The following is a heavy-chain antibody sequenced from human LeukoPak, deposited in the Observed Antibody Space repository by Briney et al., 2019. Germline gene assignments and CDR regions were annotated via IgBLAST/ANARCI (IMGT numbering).Heavy chain of an antibody. Sequence: SETLSLTCTVSGGSISSYYWSWIRQPAGKGLEWIGRIYTSGSTNYNPSLKSRVTMSVDTSKNQFSLKLSSVTAADTAVYYCARQCYYGSGSHNWFDPWGQGTLVTVSS. CDR1: GGSISSYY. V-gene: IGHV4-4*07. CDR3: ARQCYYGSGSHNWFDP. D-gene: IGHD3-10*01. J-gene: IGHJ5*02. CDR2: IYTSGST.